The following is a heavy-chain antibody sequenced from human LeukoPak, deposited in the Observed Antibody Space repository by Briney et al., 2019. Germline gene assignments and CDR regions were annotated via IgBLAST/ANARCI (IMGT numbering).Heavy chain of an antibody. V-gene: IGHV4-59*08. CDR1: GGSISNDF. D-gene: IGHD6-13*01. Sequence: LSLTCPVSGGSISNDFWSWIRQPPAKGLEWIGYISYSGITNYNPSLKIRVTISVDTSKNQFSLRLRSVTAADTAVYFCAGDIAAINIPGSRLDPWGQGTLVTVSS. J-gene: IGHJ5*02. CDR3: AGDIAAINIPGSRLDP. CDR2: ISYSGIT.